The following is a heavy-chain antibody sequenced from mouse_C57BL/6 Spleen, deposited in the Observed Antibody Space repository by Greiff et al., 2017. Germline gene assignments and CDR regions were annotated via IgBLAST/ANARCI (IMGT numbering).Heavy chain of an antibody. CDR3: ARNYYGSMDY. D-gene: IGHD1-1*01. J-gene: IGHJ4*01. CDR1: GYTFTDYY. Sequence: EVQLQQSGPELVKPGASVKISCKASGYTFTDYYMNWVKQSHGKSLEWIGDINPNNGGTSYNQKFKGKATLTVDKSSSTAYMELRSLTSEDSAVYYCARNYYGSMDYLGQGTSVTVSS. V-gene: IGHV1-26*01. CDR2: INPNNGGT.